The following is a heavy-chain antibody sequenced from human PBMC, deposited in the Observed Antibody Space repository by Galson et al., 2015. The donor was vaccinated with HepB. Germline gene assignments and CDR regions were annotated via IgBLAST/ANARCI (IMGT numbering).Heavy chain of an antibody. J-gene: IGHJ3*02. CDR2: IYWDDDE. CDR3: AHRPLVKGAFDI. V-gene: IGHV2-5*02. Sequence: PALVKPTQTLTLTCTFSGFSLSTSGVGVGWIRQPPGKALERLALIYWDDDERYSPSLKSRLTITKDTSKNQVVLTMTNMDPVDTATYYCAHRPLVKGAFDIWGQGTMVTVSS. CDR1: GFSLSTSGVG.